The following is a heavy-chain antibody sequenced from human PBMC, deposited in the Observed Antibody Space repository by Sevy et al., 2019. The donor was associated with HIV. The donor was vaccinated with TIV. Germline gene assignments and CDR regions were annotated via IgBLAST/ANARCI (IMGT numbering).Heavy chain of an antibody. D-gene: IGHD6-13*01. CDR3: ATASWSQEDYYNY. V-gene: IGHV3-15*01. CDR1: GFTFSNAW. Sequence: LGGSLRLSCAASGFTFSNAWMSWVRQAPGKGLEWVGRIKGKIYDGTIDYAAPVKGRFSISRDDSKNTLYLQMNSLKTEDTAVYYCATASWSQEDYYNYWGQGTLVTVSS. CDR2: IKGKIYDGTI. J-gene: IGHJ4*02.